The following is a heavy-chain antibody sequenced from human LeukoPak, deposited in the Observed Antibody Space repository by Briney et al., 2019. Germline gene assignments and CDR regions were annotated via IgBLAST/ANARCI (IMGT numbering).Heavy chain of an antibody. Sequence: SVKVSCKASGGTSSSYAISWVRQAPGQGLEWMGRIIPILGIANYAQKFQGRVTITADKSTSTAYMELSSLRSEDTAVYYCARGNSFDYWGQGTLVTVSS. CDR3: ARGNSFDY. CDR1: GGTSSSYA. V-gene: IGHV1-69*04. J-gene: IGHJ4*02. CDR2: IIPILGIA.